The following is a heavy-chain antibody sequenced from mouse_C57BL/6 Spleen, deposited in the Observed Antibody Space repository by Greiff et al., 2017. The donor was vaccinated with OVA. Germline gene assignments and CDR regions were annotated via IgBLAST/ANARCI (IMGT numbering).Heavy chain of an antibody. J-gene: IGHJ4*01. D-gene: IGHD3-1*01. V-gene: IGHV2-6-1*01. CDR3: VRHKGGYYYAMDY. CDR2: IWSDGST. Sequence: VQLVESGPGLVAPSQSLSITCTVSGFSLTSYGVHWVRQPPGKGLEWLVVIWSDGSTTYNSALKSRLSISKDNSKSQVFLKMNSLQTDDTAMYYCVRHKGGYYYAMDYWGQGTSVTVSS. CDR1: GFSLTSYG.